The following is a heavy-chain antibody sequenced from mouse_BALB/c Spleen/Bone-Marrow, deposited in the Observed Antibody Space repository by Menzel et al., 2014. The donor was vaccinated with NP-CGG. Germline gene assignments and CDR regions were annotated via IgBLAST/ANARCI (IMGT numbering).Heavy chain of an antibody. CDR2: IDPANGNT. J-gene: IGHJ3*01. V-gene: IGHV14-3*02. CDR3: ARRVDGYYAWFAY. CDR1: GFNIKDTY. D-gene: IGHD2-3*01. Sequence: EVQLQQSGAEFVKPGASVKLSCTASGFNIKDTYMHWVKQRPEQGLEWIGRIDPANGNTKYDPKFQGKATITADTSSDTAVLQLSSLTSEDTAVYYGARRVDGYYAWFAYWGQRTLATVSA.